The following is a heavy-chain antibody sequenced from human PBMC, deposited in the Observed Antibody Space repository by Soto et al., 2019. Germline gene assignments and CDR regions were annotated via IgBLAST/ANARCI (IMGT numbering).Heavy chain of an antibody. CDR2: ISSSSSYI. Sequence: GGSLRLSCAASGFTFSSYSMNWVRQAPGKGLEWVSSISSSSSYIYYADSVKGRFTISRDNAKNSLYLQMNSLRAEDTAVYYCETVPTIKIFGALDYWGQGTLVTVSS. V-gene: IGHV3-21*01. J-gene: IGHJ4*02. CDR3: ETVPTIKIFGALDY. D-gene: IGHD3-3*01. CDR1: GFTFSSYS.